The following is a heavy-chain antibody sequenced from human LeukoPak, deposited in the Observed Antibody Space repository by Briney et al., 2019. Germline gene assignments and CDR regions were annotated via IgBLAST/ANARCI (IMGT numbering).Heavy chain of an antibody. CDR2: IYYSGST. J-gene: IGHJ4*02. Sequence: SETLSLTCTVSGGSISSYYWSWIRQPPGKGLEGIGYIYYSGSTNYNPSLKSRVTISVDTSKNQFSLKLSSVTAADTAVYYCARVRSGPYGDYRIDYWGQGTLVTVSS. CDR3: ARVRSGPYGDYRIDY. D-gene: IGHD4-17*01. CDR1: GGSISSYY. V-gene: IGHV4-59*01.